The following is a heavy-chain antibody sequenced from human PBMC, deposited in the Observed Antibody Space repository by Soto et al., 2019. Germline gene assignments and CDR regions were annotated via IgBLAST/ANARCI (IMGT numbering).Heavy chain of an antibody. D-gene: IGHD2-15*01. Sequence: QVQLVKSGAEVKKPGSSVKVSCKASGGTFSSYTISWVRQAPGQGLEWMGRILPILGIANYAQKFQGRVTITADKSPRPAYMELSSLRSEDTAVYYWASRNEGYCSGGSCYTLDYWGQGTLVTVSS. CDR1: GGTFSSYT. CDR2: ILPILGIA. V-gene: IGHV1-69*02. CDR3: ASRNEGYCSGGSCYTLDY. J-gene: IGHJ4*02.